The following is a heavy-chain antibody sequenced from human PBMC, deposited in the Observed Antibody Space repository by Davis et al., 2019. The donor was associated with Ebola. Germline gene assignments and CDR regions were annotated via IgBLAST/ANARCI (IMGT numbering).Heavy chain of an antibody. CDR3: TRQAVTISAFDI. V-gene: IGHV3-73*01. Sequence: GGSLRPSCPAPGFTFSGSAMHWVRQASGKGLEWVGRIRRKANSYATAYAASAKGRFTISRDDSKNTAYLQMNSLKTEDTAVYYCTRQAVTISAFDIWGQETMVTVSS. D-gene: IGHD4-17*01. J-gene: IGHJ3*02. CDR1: GFTFSGSA. CDR2: IRRKANSYAT.